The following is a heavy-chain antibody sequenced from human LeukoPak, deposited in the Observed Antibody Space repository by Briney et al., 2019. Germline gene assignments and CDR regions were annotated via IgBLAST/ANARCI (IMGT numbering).Heavy chain of an antibody. D-gene: IGHD3-3*01. J-gene: IGHJ4*02. CDR1: GFTFSNNA. V-gene: IGHV3-23*01. CDR3: AKTSGRDFWSGYTYYFDY. CDR2: IRGSGSST. Sequence: GGSLRLSCAASGFTFSNNAMSWVRQAAGKGLEWVSGIRGSGSSTYYADSVKGRFTISRDNLKNTLYLQMNSLRAEDTAIYYCAKTSGRDFWSGYTYYFDYWGQGTLVTVSS.